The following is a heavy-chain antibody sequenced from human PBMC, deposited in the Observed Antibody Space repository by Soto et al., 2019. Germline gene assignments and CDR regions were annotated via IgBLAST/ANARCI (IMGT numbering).Heavy chain of an antibody. CDR2: ISYDGSNK. J-gene: IGHJ5*02. Sequence: VQLVESGGGVVQPGRSLRLSCAASGFTFSSYGMHWVRQAPGKGLEWVAVISYDGSNKYYADSVKGRFTISRDNSKNTLYLQMNSLRAEDTAVYYRAKERIAARSANWFDPWGQGTLVTVSS. CDR1: GFTFSSYG. V-gene: IGHV3-30*18. D-gene: IGHD6-6*01. CDR3: AKERIAARSANWFDP.